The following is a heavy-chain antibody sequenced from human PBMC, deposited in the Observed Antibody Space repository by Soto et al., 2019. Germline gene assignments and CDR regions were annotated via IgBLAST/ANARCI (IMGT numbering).Heavy chain of an antibody. J-gene: IGHJ6*02. D-gene: IGHD2-2*02. CDR1: GYSFTSYW. V-gene: IGHV5-51*01. Sequence: PGESLKISCKGSGYSFTSYWIGWVRQMHGKGLEWMGIIYPGDSDTRYSPSFQGQVTISADKSISTAYLQWSSLKASDTAMYYCARHLGYCSSTSCYTRSYYYGMDVWGQGTTVTVSS. CDR2: IYPGDSDT. CDR3: ARHLGYCSSTSCYTRSYYYGMDV.